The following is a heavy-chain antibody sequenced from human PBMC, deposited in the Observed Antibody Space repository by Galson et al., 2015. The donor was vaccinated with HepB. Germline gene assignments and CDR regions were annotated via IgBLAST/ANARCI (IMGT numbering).Heavy chain of an antibody. CDR2: IRSKANSYAT. Sequence: SLRLSCAASGFTFSGSAMHWVRQASGKGLEWVGRIRSKANSYATAYAASVKGRFTISRDDSKNTAYLQMNSLKTEDTAVYYCTRQGRRYCSSTSCYMNDYWGQVTLVTVSS. D-gene: IGHD2-2*02. V-gene: IGHV3-73*01. CDR3: TRQGRRYCSSTSCYMNDY. J-gene: IGHJ4*02. CDR1: GFTFSGSA.